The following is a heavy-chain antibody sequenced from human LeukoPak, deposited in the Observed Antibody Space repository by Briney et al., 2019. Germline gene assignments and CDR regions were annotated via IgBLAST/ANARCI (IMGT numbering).Heavy chain of an antibody. Sequence: SMKVSCKASGYTFTSYYMHWVRQAPGQGLEWMGIINISGGSTSYAQKFQGRVTMTRDTSTSTVYMELSSLRSEDTAVYYCARVLETGVGDCSSTSCYNYYYYGMDVWGQGTTVTVSS. CDR1: GYTFTSYY. D-gene: IGHD2-2*01. V-gene: IGHV1-46*01. CDR3: ARVLETGVGDCSSTSCYNYYYYGMDV. J-gene: IGHJ6*02. CDR2: INISGGST.